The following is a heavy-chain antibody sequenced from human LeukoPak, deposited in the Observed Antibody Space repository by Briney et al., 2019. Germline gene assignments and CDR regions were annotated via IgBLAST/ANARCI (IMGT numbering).Heavy chain of an antibody. CDR3: AREAKTGKNRAVAGRRTDAFDI. V-gene: IGHV3-74*01. J-gene: IGHJ3*02. CDR2: IDSDGSRI. Sequence: PGGSLRLSCAASGFTFSSNWMHWVRQAPGKGLVWVSRIDSDGSRISYADSVKGRFTISRDNSKNTLYLQMNSLRAGDTAVYYCAREAKTGKNRAVAGRRTDAFDIWGQGTMVTVSS. D-gene: IGHD6-19*01. CDR1: GFTFSSNW.